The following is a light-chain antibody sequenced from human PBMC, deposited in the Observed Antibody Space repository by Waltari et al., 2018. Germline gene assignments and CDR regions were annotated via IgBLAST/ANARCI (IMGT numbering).Light chain of an antibody. J-gene: IGKJ4*01. CDR2: DAS. CDR1: QSVSRF. Sequence: ELVLPQSPATLSLSPGQRATLSCRTSQSVSRFLAWYQQRPGQAPRLLIYDASTRATGIPARFSGSGSGTDFTLTISSLDPDDLAVYYCQQRSSWPLTFGGGTRVQIK. CDR3: QQRSSWPLT. V-gene: IGKV3-11*01.